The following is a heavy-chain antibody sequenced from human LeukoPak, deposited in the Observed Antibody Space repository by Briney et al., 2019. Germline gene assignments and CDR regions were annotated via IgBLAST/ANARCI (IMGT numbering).Heavy chain of an antibody. CDR2: IYTSGST. V-gene: IGHV4-4*07. CDR3: ARVSGDIVLMVYDAGAFDI. CDR1: GGSISSYY. J-gene: IGHJ3*02. D-gene: IGHD2-8*01. Sequence: SETLSLTCTVSGGSISSYYWSWIQQPAGKGLEWIGRIYTSGSTNYNPSLKSRVTMSVDTSKNQFSLKLSSVTAADTAVYYCARVSGDIVLMVYDAGAFDIWGQGTMVTVSS.